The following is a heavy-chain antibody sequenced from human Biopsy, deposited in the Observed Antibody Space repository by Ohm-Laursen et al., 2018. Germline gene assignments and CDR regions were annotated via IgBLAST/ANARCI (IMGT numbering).Heavy chain of an antibody. CDR2: IYYSGTT. V-gene: IGHV4-59*01. CDR3: ARATNSTGWPYYYLYGMDV. D-gene: IGHD2/OR15-2a*01. J-gene: IGHJ6*02. Sequence: SETLSLTCTVSGGSISSYYWNWIRQPPGKGLEWIGYIYYSGTTNYNPSLKSRVTISVDTSKNQFSLRLNSVTAADTAVYYCARATNSTGWPYYYLYGMDVWGQGTTVTVSS. CDR1: GGSISSYY.